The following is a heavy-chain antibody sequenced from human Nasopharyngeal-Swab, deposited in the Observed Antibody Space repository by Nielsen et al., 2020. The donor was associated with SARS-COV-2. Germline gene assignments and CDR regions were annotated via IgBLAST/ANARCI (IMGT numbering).Heavy chain of an antibody. V-gene: IGHV3-23*01. CDR1: GFTFSSYA. CDR3: ATEAGGFDY. CDR2: ISGSGGST. D-gene: IGHD1-14*01. J-gene: IGHJ4*02. Sequence: GESLKISCAASGFTFSSYAMSWARQAPGKGLEWVSAISGSGGSTYYADSVKGRFTISRDNSKNTLYLQMNSLRDEDTAVYYCATEAGGFDYWGQGTLVTVSS.